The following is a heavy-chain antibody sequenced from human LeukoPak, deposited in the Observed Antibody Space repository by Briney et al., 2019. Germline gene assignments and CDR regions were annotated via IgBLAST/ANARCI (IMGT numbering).Heavy chain of an antibody. D-gene: IGHD3-22*01. V-gene: IGHV3-23*01. CDR3: ARRCYDSSGFDY. CDR2: ISGSGGST. J-gene: IGHJ4*02. CDR1: GFTFTTYA. Sequence: GGSLRLSCAASGFTFTTYAMSWVRQAPGKGLEWVAAISGSGGSTSYADSVKGRFTISRDNSKHTLYLQMNSLRAEDTAVYYCARRCYDSSGFDYWGQGPLVTVSS.